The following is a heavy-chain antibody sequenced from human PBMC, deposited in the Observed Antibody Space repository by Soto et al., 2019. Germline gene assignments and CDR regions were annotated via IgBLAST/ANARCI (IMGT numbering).Heavy chain of an antibody. Sequence: PSETLSLTCTVSGGSISSYYWSWNRQPPGKDLEWIGYIYYSGSTNYNPSLKSRVTISVDTSKNQFSLKLSSVTAADTAVYYCARGGESWAHGPFDYWGQRTLVTVSS. D-gene: IGHD3-10*01. CDR2: IYYSGST. J-gene: IGHJ4*02. V-gene: IGHV4-59*01. CDR1: GGSISSYY. CDR3: ARGGESWAHGPFDY.